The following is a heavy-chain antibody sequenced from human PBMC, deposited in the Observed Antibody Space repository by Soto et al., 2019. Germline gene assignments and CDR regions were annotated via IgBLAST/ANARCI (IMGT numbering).Heavy chain of an antibody. J-gene: IGHJ6*02. V-gene: IGHV3-30-3*01. CDR1: GFTFSSYA. Sequence: GGSLRLSCAASGFTFSSYAMHSVRQAPGKGLEWVAVISYDGSNKYYADSVNGRLTISRDNAKNTLYLQMNSLRAEDTAVYYCSRDRRLRYFDWFRDCYYCYGLDVWGQGTTVPVSS. CDR3: SRDRRLRYFDWFRDCYYCYGLDV. D-gene: IGHD3-9*01. CDR2: ISYDGSNK.